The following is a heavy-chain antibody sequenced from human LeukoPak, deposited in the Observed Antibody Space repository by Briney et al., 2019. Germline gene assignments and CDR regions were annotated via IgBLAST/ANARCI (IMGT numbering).Heavy chain of an antibody. D-gene: IGHD3-10*01. CDR3: ARAHSGWDYFDY. J-gene: IGHJ4*02. CDR2: MYYSGST. Sequence: SETLSLTCTVSGGSISSGGYYWSWIRQPPGKGLEWIAYMYYSGSTYYNPSLKSRVTMSADTSKNQLSLKLSSVTAADTAVYFCARAHSGWDYFDYWGQGTLVTVFS. V-gene: IGHV4-30-4*01. CDR1: GGSISSGGYY.